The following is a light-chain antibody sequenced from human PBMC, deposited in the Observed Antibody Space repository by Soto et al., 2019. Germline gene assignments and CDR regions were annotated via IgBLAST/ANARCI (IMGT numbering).Light chain of an antibody. CDR2: DAS. J-gene: IGKJ4*01. Sequence: QLTQSPSTLSASVGDRVTITCRASQGIGTALAWYHQRPGNSPDLLVYDASTLQSGVPSRFIGSGSETDFSLTISGLQPEDFGHYYCQQFNTKPLTFGGGTRVEIK. CDR1: QGIGTA. CDR3: QQFNTKPLT. V-gene: IGKV1-13*02.